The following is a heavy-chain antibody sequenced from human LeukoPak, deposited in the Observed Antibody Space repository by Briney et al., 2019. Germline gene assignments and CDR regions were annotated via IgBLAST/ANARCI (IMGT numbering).Heavy chain of an antibody. CDR1: GASISSYY. J-gene: IGHJ6*02. Sequence: SETLSLTCTVSGASISSYYWSWIRQHPGKGLEWIGYIYYSGSTYYNPSLKSRVTISVDTSKNQFSLKLSSVTAADTAVYYCARSGSYADSSSSGDYYYGMDVWGQGTTVTVSS. D-gene: IGHD6-6*01. V-gene: IGHV4-59*06. CDR2: IYYSGST. CDR3: ARSGSYADSSSSGDYYYGMDV.